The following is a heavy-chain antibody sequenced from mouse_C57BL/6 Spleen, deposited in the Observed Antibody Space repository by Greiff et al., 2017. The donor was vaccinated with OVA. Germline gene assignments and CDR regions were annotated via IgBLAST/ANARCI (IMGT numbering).Heavy chain of an antibody. CDR1: GYSITSGYD. Sequence: EVKVEESGPGMVKPSQSLSLTCTVTGYSITSGYDWHWIRHFPGNKLEWMGYISYSGSTNYNPSFKSRISITHDTSKNHFFLKLNSVTTEDTATYYCARETYYGSSYWYFDVWGTGTTVTVSS. CDR3: ARETYYGSSYWYFDV. D-gene: IGHD1-1*01. V-gene: IGHV3-1*01. J-gene: IGHJ1*03. CDR2: ISYSGST.